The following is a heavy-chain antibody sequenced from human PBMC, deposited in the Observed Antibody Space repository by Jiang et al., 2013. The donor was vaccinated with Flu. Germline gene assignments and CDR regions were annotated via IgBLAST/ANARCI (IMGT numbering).Heavy chain of an antibody. V-gene: IGHV4-30-4*01. CDR2: IYSNGET. Sequence: GLVKPSQTLSLTCTVSGDAISNADHYWSWIRQPQGRDWSGLGYIYSNGETYYNLSLKSRITMTVDTSRNQFSLSLSSVTAADTAVYFCARVVVPRSTENYFDPWGQGTLVTVSS. CDR3: ARVVVPRSTENYFDP. J-gene: IGHJ5*02. D-gene: IGHD1-7*01. CDR1: GDAISNADHY.